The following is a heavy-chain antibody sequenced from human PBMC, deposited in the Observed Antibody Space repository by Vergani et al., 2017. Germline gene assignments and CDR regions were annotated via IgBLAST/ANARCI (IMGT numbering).Heavy chain of an antibody. CDR2: ISGSGGST. D-gene: IGHD6-13*01. CDR3: AKAGGSSWVRTVDSPGAFDI. V-gene: IGHV3-23*04. CDR1: GFTFSSYA. Sequence: VQLVESGGGVVQPGRSLRLSCAASGFTFSSYAMSWVRQAPGKGLEWVSAISGSGGSTYYADAVKGRCTISSDNSKNTLYLQMNSLRAEDTAVYYCAKAGGSSWVRTVDSPGAFDIWGQGTMVTVSS. J-gene: IGHJ3*02.